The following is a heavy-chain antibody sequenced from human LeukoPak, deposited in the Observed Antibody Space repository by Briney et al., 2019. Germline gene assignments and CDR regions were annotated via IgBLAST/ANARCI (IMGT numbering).Heavy chain of an antibody. Sequence: PSETLSLTCAVYGGSFSDYYWSWIRQPPGKGLEWIGEINNSGSTNYYPSLKSRGAISVDPSKNQFSLKLGSVTAADTAVYYGASGSVLMVYARRYYCDYWGQGTLVTVSS. CDR1: GGSFSDYY. J-gene: IGHJ4*02. D-gene: IGHD2-8*01. V-gene: IGHV4-34*01. CDR3: ASGSVLMVYARRYYCDY. CDR2: INNSGST.